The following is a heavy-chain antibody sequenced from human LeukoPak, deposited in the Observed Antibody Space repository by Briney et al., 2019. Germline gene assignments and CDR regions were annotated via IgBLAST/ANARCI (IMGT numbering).Heavy chain of an antibody. CDR3: ARLIAVAEDAFDI. J-gene: IGHJ3*02. CDR1: GYTFTSYG. V-gene: IGHV1-18*01. D-gene: IGHD6-19*01. CDR2: ISAYNGNT. Sequence: VASEKVSCKASGYTFTSYGISWVRQAPGQVLEWMGWISAYNGNTNYAQKLQGRVTMTTDTSTSTAYMELRSLRSDDTAVYYCARLIAVAEDAFDIWGQGTMVTVSS.